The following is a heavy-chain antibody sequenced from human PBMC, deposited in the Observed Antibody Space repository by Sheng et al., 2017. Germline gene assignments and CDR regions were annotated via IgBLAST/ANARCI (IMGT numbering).Heavy chain of an antibody. Sequence: QLQLQESGPGLVKPSETLSLTCTVSGGSISSSSYYWGWIRQPPGKGLEWIGSIYYSGSTYYNPSLKSRVTISVDTSKNQFSLKLSSVTAADTAVYYCARPRYSSSWFDYWGQGNPGSPSPQ. V-gene: IGHV4-39*07. CDR2: IYYSGST. J-gene: IGHJ4*02. CDR1: GGSISSSSYY. D-gene: IGHD6-13*01. CDR3: ARPRYSSSWFDY.